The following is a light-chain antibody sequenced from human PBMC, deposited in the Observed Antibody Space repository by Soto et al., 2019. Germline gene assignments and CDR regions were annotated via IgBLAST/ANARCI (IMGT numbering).Light chain of an antibody. J-gene: IGLJ3*02. CDR2: GNS. Sequence: QSVLTQPPSVSGAPGQRVTISCTGSSSNIGAGYDVHWYQQLPGTAPKLLIYGNSNRPSGVPDRFSGSKSGTSASLAITGLQAEDEAGYCCRSYDSSLSGWVFGGGTKVTVL. V-gene: IGLV1-40*01. CDR1: SSNIGAGYD. CDR3: RSYDSSLSGWV.